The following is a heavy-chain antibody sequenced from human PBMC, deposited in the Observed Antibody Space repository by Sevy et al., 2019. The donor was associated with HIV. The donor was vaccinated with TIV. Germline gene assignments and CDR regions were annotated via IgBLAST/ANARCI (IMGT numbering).Heavy chain of an antibody. J-gene: IGHJ4*02. CDR2: IKQDGSEK. D-gene: IGHD6-19*01. CDR3: ARGIAVAGTAVFDY. Sequence: GGSLRLSCAASGFTFNSYWMSWVRQAPGKGLEWVAIIKQDGSEKYYVDSVKGRFTISRDNAKNSLYLQMNSLRAEDTAVYYCARGIAVAGTAVFDYWGQGTLVTVSS. CDR1: GFTFNSYW. V-gene: IGHV3-7*04.